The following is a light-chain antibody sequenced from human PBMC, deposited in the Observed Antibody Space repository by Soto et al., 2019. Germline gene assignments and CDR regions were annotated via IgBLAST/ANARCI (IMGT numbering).Light chain of an antibody. V-gene: IGLV2-14*01. J-gene: IGLJ2*01. CDR2: DVN. Sequence: QSVLTQPASVSGSPGQSITLSCTGTSSDIGGYDYVSWYQRHPGKAPKLIIYDVNNRPSGVSNRFSGSKSRNTASLTISGLQAEDEADYYCTSYASGSSHVVFGGGTKLTVL. CDR1: SSDIGGYDY. CDR3: TSYASGSSHVV.